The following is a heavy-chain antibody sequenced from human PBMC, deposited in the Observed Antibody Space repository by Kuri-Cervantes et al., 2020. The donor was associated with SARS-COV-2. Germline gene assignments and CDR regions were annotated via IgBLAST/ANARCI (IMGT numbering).Heavy chain of an antibody. Sequence: RGSLRRSCAVSGGSISSSNWWSWVLQPPGKGLGWSGEINHSGSTNYNPSLKSRVTISVDKSKNPFSLKLSSVTAADTSVYYCARDWAPGVWRGYEDYWGQGTLVTSPQ. CDR2: INHSGST. CDR3: ARDWAPGVWRGYEDY. V-gene: IGHV4-4*03. CDR1: GGSISSSNW. J-gene: IGHJ4*02. D-gene: IGHD3-3*01.